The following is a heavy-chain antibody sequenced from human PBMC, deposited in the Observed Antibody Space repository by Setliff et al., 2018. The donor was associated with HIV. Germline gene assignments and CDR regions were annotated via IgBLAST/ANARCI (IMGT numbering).Heavy chain of an antibody. Sequence: PGGSLRLSCVASGFSFSTYWMSWVRQAPGKGLEWVANIKQDGSEKYYVDSVKGRFTISRDNAKNSLFLRMNSLRAEDTAVYYCAREYCNSTSCYGYSGDYWGQGTLVTVSS. J-gene: IGHJ4*02. CDR2: IKQDGSEK. CDR1: GFSFSTYW. D-gene: IGHD2-2*01. CDR3: AREYCNSTSCYGYSGDY. V-gene: IGHV3-7*01.